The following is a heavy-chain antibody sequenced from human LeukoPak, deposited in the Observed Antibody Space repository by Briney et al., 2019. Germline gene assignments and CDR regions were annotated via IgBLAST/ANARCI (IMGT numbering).Heavy chain of an antibody. D-gene: IGHD3-22*01. V-gene: IGHV3-11*04. CDR1: GFTFGDYY. CDR2: ISSSGSTI. CDR3: AGPSHNYYDSSGYSPA. Sequence: GGSLRLSCAASGFTFGDYYMSWIRQAPGKGLEWVSYISSSGSTIYYADSVKGRFTISRDNAKNSLYLQMNSLRAEDTAVYYCAGPSHNYYDSSGYSPAWGQGTLVTVSS. J-gene: IGHJ4*02.